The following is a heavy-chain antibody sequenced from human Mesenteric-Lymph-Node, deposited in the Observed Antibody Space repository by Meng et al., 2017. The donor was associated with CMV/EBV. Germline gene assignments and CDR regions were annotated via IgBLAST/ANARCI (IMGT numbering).Heavy chain of an antibody. D-gene: IGHD2-2*01. J-gene: IGHJ6*02. Sequence: GESLKISCAAAGFTFSSYEMNWVRQAPGKGLEWVSTITDGGDDTYYVDSVKGRFTISRDNSKNTLYLQMHSLRAEDTAVYYCAKDPSHAYYYYGMDVWGQGTTVTVSS. CDR1: GFTFSSYE. V-gene: IGHV3-23*01. CDR3: AKDPSHAYYYYGMDV. CDR2: ITDGGDDT.